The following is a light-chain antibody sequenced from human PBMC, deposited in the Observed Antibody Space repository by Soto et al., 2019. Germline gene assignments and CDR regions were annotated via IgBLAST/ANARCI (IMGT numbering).Light chain of an antibody. CDR3: QQLNSYPRT. Sequence: IQLTQSPSSLSPSVGDRVTITCRASQGIGNSLAWYQEKPGEAPKLLIYAASTLQSGVPSRFTGSGSGTDFTLTVSSLQPEDFATYYCQQLNSYPRTFGPGTKVDIK. CDR1: QGIGNS. CDR2: AAS. V-gene: IGKV1-9*01. J-gene: IGKJ3*01.